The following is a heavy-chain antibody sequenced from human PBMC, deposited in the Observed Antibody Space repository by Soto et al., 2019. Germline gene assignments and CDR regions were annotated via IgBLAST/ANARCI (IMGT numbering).Heavy chain of an antibody. CDR2: INHTGGT. D-gene: IGHD3-3*01. CDR1: GGSVNGYY. J-gene: IGHJ5*02. CDR3: ATLITVFGLLIPPFDT. V-gene: IGHV4-34*01. Sequence: SETLSLTCAVYGGSVNGYYWNWIRRPPGKGLEWIGEINHTGGTHYNPSLKSRVTMSVDTSKNQFSLRLSSVTAADTAIYYCATLITVFGLLIPPFDTWGQGTQFTVSS.